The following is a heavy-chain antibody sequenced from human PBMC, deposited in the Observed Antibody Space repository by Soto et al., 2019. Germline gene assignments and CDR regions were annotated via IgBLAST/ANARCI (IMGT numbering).Heavy chain of an antibody. J-gene: IGHJ4*02. CDR2: IYYSGST. D-gene: IGHD4-17*01. V-gene: IGHV4-59*01. CDR3: ARVGPLRCLDY. Sequence: SETLSLTCTVSGGSISNYYWSWIRQPPGKGLEWIGYIYYSGSTNYNPSLKSRVTISVDTSKNQFSLKLSSVTAADTAVYYCARVGPLRCLDYWGQGTLVTVSS. CDR1: GGSISNYY.